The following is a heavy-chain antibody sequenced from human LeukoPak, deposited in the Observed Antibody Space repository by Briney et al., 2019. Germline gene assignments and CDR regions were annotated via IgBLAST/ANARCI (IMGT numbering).Heavy chain of an antibody. V-gene: IGHV4-34*01. CDR2: INHSGST. CDR3: ARIRVVPDGYYYMDV. D-gene: IGHD2-2*01. CDR1: GASFSGYY. Sequence: SETLSLTCAVYGASFSGYYWSWIRQPPGKGLEWIGEINHSGSTNYNPSLKSRVTISVDTSKNQFSLKLSSVTAADTAVYYCARIRVVPDGYYYMDVWGKGTTVTVSS. J-gene: IGHJ6*03.